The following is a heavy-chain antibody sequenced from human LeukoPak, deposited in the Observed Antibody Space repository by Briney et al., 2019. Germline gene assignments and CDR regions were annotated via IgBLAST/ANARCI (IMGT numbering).Heavy chain of an antibody. CDR1: GFTFSTYA. CDR3: AKALYGGNTV. CDR2: ISGNGVTT. D-gene: IGHD4-23*01. V-gene: IGHV3-23*01. J-gene: IGHJ4*02. Sequence: GGSLRLSCAASGFTFSTYAMGWVRQAPGEGPRWVSSISGNGVTTYYADSVKGRFTISRDNSKNTLYLQMNSLRAEDTALYYCAKALYGGNTVWGQGTLVTVSS.